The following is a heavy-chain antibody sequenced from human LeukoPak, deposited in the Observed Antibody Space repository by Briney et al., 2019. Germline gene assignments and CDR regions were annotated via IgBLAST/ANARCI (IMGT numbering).Heavy chain of an antibody. J-gene: IGHJ4*02. D-gene: IGHD3-16*02. V-gene: IGHV4-34*01. CDR2: INHSGST. CDR3: ARGRTRPPYDYVWGSYRLDYYFDY. Sequence: PSETLSLTCAVYGGSFSGYYWSWIRQPPGKGLEWIGEINHSGSTNYNPSLKSRVTISVDTSKNQFSLKLSSVTAADTAVYYCARGRTRPPYDYVWGSYRLDYYFDYWGQGTLVTVSS. CDR1: GGSFSGYY.